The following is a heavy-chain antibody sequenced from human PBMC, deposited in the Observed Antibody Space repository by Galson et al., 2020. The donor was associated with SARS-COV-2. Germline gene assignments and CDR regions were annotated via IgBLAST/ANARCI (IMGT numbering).Heavy chain of an antibody. CDR1: GYTFTSYG. D-gene: IGHD1-26*01. CDR3: ARDRELGGAFDI. V-gene: IGHV1-18*01. Sequence: ASVKVSCKASGYTFTSYGISWVRQAPGQGLEWMGWNSAYNGNTNYAQKLQGRVTMTTDTSTSTAYMELRSLRSDDTAVYYCARDRELGGAFDIWGQGTMVTVSS. J-gene: IGHJ3*02. CDR2: NSAYNGNT.